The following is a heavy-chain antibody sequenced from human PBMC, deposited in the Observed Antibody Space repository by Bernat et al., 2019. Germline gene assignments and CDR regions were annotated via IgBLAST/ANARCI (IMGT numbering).Heavy chain of an antibody. Sequence: QVQLQESGPGLVKPSETLSLTCTVSGGSISSYYWSWIRQPPGKGLEWIGYIYYSGSTNYNPSLKSRVTISVDTSKNQFSLKLSSVTAADTAVYYCARGLRWAVTTRGNYYYYYMDVWGKGTTVTVSS. V-gene: IGHV4-59*01. CDR1: GGSISSYY. D-gene: IGHD4-11*01. CDR3: ARGLRWAVTTRGNYYYYYMDV. CDR2: IYYSGST. J-gene: IGHJ6*03.